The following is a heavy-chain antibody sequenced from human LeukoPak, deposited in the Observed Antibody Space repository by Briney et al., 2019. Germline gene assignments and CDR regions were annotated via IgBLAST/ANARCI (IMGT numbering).Heavy chain of an antibody. Sequence: SETLSLTCAVYGGSFSGYYWSWIRQPPGKGLEWIGEINHSGSTNYNPSLKSRVTTSVDTSKNQFSLKLSSVTAADTAVYYCARGYSYGYSKYWYFDLWGRGTLVTVSS. J-gene: IGHJ2*01. V-gene: IGHV4-34*01. CDR2: INHSGST. D-gene: IGHD5-18*01. CDR3: ARGYSYGYSKYWYFDL. CDR1: GGSFSGYY.